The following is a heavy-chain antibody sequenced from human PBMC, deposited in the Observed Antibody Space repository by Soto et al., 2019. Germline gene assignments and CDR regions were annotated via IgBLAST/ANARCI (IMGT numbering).Heavy chain of an antibody. J-gene: IGHJ4*02. D-gene: IGHD6-13*01. CDR1: GYTFTSSG. V-gene: IGHV1-18*04. CDR2: ISAYNGNT. CDR3: ARERGAIAD. Sequence: ASVKASCKASGYTFTSSGISWVRQAPGHGLEWMGWISAYNGNTNYAQKPQGRVTMTTDTTTSKAYMELRSLRSDDTAVYYCARERGAIADWGQRTLVTVSS.